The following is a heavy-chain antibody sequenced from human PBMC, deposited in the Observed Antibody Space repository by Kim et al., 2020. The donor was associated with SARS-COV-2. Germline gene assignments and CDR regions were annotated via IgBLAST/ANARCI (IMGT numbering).Heavy chain of an antibody. Sequence: GGSLRLSCAASGFTFDDYAMHWVRQAPGKGLEWVSGISWNSGSIGYADSVKGRFTISRDNAKNSLYLQMNSLRAEDTALYYCAKGARIVATIKGDAFDIWGQGTMVTVSS. D-gene: IGHD5-12*01. CDR2: ISWNSGSI. CDR3: AKGARIVATIKGDAFDI. V-gene: IGHV3-9*01. J-gene: IGHJ3*02. CDR1: GFTFDDYA.